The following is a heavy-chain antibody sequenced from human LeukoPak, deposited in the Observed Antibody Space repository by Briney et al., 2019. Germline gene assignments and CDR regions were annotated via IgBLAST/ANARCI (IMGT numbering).Heavy chain of an antibody. CDR1: GFTFSSYS. CDR2: IGSSSSTI. V-gene: IGHV3-48*01. D-gene: IGHD6-19*01. Sequence: PGGSLRLSCAASGFTFSSYSMNWVRQAPGKGLEWVSYIGSSSSTIYYADSVKGRLTISRDTSNNTLFLQMNSLRAEDTAIYYCARDVAVAGQRYYFDYWGQGTLVTVSS. J-gene: IGHJ4*02. CDR3: ARDVAVAGQRYYFDY.